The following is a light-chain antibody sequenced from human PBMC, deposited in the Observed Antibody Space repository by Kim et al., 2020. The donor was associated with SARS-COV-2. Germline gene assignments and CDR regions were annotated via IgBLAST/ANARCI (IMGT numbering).Light chain of an antibody. CDR1: SSNIGAGYD. V-gene: IGLV1-40*01. J-gene: IGLJ2*01. Sequence: QRVTISGTGSSSNIGAGYDVHWYQQLPGTAPKLLIYGNSNRPSGVPDRFSGSKSGTSASLAITGLQAEDEADYYCQSYDSSLSVEVFGGGTQLTVL. CDR2: GNS. CDR3: QSYDSSLSVEV.